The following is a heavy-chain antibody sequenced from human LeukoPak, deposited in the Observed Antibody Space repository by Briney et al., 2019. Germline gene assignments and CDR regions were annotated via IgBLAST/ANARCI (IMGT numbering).Heavy chain of an antibody. J-gene: IGHJ5*02. Sequence: ASAKVSCKDSGYTFTNYGISWVRQAPGQGLECMAWIGTYNHDTNSAQTFRGRDTLTTDTSTSTAYMELKSLGSDDTAVYYCVRDYFCSGGTCDDCFDPWGQGTLVTVSS. V-gene: IGHV1-18*01. CDR1: GYTFTNYG. CDR3: VRDYFCSGGTCDDCFDP. CDR2: IGTYNHDT. D-gene: IGHD2-15*01.